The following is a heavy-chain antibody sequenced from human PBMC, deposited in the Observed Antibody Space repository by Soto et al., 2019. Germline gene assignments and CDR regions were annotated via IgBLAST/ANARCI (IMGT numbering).Heavy chain of an antibody. D-gene: IGHD2-15*01. CDR2: IHSSGGT. Sequence: QLQESGPGLVKPSETLSLTCTVSLGSVNTADYFWAWIRQPPGKGLEFIGSIHSSGGTFYSPSLKSRVSISIVKSKNHFSLRLTSVTAGDTAVYFCASVVVGATRQSGSDHWGQGTLVTVS. V-gene: IGHV4-39*02. J-gene: IGHJ4*02. CDR3: ASVVVGATRQSGSDH. CDR1: LGSVNTADYF.